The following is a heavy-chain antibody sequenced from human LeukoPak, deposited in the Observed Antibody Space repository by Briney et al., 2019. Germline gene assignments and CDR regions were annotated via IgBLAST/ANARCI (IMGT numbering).Heavy chain of an antibody. Sequence: GGSLRLSCAASGFTFSSYWMHWVRQAPGKGLEWVAVISYDGSNKQYADSVKGRFTISRDNAKNTLYLQMNSLRAEDTAVYYCANPGYSSGDPNFDYWGQGTLVTVSS. CDR2: ISYDGSNK. V-gene: IGHV3-30*18. CDR1: GFTFSSYW. CDR3: ANPGYSSGDPNFDY. J-gene: IGHJ4*02. D-gene: IGHD6-19*01.